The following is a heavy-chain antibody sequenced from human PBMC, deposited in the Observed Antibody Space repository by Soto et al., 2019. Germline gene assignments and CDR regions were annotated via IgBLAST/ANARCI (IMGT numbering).Heavy chain of an antibody. CDR3: ARSIVVVTAADY. Sequence: QVQLVQSGAEVKKPGASVKVSCKASGYTFTSYAMHWVRQAPGQRLEWMGWINAGNGNTKYSQKFQGRVTITRDTPASEAYMELSSLRSEDTAVYYCARSIVVVTAADYWGQGTLVTVSS. V-gene: IGHV1-3*01. J-gene: IGHJ4*02. CDR1: GYTFTSYA. CDR2: INAGNGNT. D-gene: IGHD2-21*02.